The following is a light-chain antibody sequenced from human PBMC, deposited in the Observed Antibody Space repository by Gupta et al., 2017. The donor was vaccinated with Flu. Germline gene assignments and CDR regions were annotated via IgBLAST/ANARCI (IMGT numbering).Light chain of an antibody. J-gene: IGKJ1*01. CDR2: GAS. CDR3: QQYGSSPQT. CDR1: KSVSSSY. Sequence: EIVLTHSPGTLSLSPGERATLSCRASKSVSSSYLAWYQQKPGQAPRLLIYGASSRATGIPDRFSGSGPGKDFTLTISRLEPEDFAVYYCQQYGSSPQTFGQGTKVEIK. V-gene: IGKV3-20*01.